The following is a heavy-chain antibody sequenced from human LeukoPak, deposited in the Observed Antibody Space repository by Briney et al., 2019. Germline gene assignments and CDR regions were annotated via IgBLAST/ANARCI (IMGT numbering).Heavy chain of an antibody. Sequence: GGSLRLSCATSGFTFSDYNMNWVRQVPGKGLGSVSYMSRSGNIIYYADSVKGRFTISRDNAKNSLYLQMNSLRVEDTGVYYCARDVYYGSGSPRLDYWGQGTLVTVSS. CDR1: GFTFSDYN. CDR2: MSRSGNII. V-gene: IGHV3-48*01. CDR3: ARDVYYGSGSPRLDY. D-gene: IGHD3-10*01. J-gene: IGHJ4*02.